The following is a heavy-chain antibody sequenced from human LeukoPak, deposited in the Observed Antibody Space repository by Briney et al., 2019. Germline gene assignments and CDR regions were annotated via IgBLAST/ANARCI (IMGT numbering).Heavy chain of an antibody. D-gene: IGHD3-9*01. V-gene: IGHV3-48*02. CDR1: GFTFRSYA. CDR3: ATDQRYAFDY. Sequence: GGSLRLSCAASGFTFRSYAMSWVRQAPGQGLEWISNIRTTAEGAKYAYYADSVKGRVTISRDDGKNTLYLHMNSLRDDDTAVYYCATDQRYAFDYWGQGILVTVSS. J-gene: IGHJ4*02. CDR2: IRTTAEGAKYA.